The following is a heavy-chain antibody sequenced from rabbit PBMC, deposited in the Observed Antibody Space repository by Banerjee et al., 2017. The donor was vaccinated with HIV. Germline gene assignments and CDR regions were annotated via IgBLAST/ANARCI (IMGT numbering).Heavy chain of an antibody. J-gene: IGHJ6*01. CDR3: AKYSNYYGMDL. Sequence: QEQLEESGGDLVKPEGSLTLTCTASGFSFSNGYVMCWVRQAPGKGLEWIACINTSSGNTVYASWAKGRFTISKTSSPTVTLQLTSLTAADTATYFCAKYSNYYGMDLWGQGTLVTVS. V-gene: IGHV1S45*01. CDR1: GFSFSNGYV. CDR2: INTSSGNT.